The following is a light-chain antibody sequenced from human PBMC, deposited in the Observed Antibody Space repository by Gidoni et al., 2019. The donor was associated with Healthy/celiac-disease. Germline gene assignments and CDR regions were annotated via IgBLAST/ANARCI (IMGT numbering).Light chain of an antibody. Sequence: EIVLPQSPATLSFSPGERATLSCRASQSVSSYLACYQQKPVQAPRLLIYDASNRATGIPARFSGSGSGTDFTLTISSLEPEDFAVYYCQQRSNWPPRITFGQGTRLEIK. CDR1: QSVSSY. CDR3: QQRSNWPPRIT. CDR2: DAS. V-gene: IGKV3-11*01. J-gene: IGKJ5*01.